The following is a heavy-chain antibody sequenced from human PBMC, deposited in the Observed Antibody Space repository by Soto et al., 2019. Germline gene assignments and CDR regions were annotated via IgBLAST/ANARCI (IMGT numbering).Heavy chain of an antibody. V-gene: IGHV1-18*01. J-gene: IGHJ6*02. CDR1: GYTFTIYG. Sequence: ASVKVSCKASGYTFTIYGISWVRQAPGQGREWMGWISAYNGNTNYAQKLQGRVTMTTDTSTSTAYMELRSLRSDDTAVYYCARFWGGYDFWRGYLGTYGMDVLGQGTTVTVS. D-gene: IGHD3-3*01. CDR3: ARFWGGYDFWRGYLGTYGMDV. CDR2: ISAYNGNT.